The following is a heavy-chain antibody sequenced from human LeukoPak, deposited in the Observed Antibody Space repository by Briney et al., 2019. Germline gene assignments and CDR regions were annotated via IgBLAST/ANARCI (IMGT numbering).Heavy chain of an antibody. CDR2: IYLGDSDT. CDR1: GYSFTSYW. J-gene: IGHJ6*03. Sequence: GESLEISCKGSGYSFTSYWIGGGRQLPGKGLEGMGTIYLGDSDTRYSPSFQGQVTISADKSISTAYLQWSSLKASDTAMYYCARRGSTNYYDSSHYYMDVWGKGTTVTVSS. CDR3: ARRGSTNYYDSSHYYMDV. D-gene: IGHD3-22*01. V-gene: IGHV5-51*01.